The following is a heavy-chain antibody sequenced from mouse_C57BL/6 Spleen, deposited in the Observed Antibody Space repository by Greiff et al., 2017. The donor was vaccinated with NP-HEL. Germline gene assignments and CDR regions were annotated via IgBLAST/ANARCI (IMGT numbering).Heavy chain of an antibody. Sequence: VKLQQSGPELVKPGASVKISCKASGYAFSSSWMNWVKQRPGKGLEWIGRIYPGDGDTNYNGKFKGKATLTADKSSSTAYMQLSSLTSEDSAVYFCARKGAQAGFDYWGQGTTLTVSS. CDR3: ARKGAQAGFDY. CDR2: IYPGDGDT. V-gene: IGHV1-82*01. D-gene: IGHD3-2*02. CDR1: GYAFSSSW. J-gene: IGHJ2*01.